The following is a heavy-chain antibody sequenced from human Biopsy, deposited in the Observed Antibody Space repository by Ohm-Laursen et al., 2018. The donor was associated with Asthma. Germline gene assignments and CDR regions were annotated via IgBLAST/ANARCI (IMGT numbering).Heavy chain of an antibody. CDR3: ARKAGSCISRTCYSLDF. Sequence: ASVKASCKSLGGTFNTYVIGWVRQAPGQGLEWMGGINSVFGSSTYPQKFQDRVTITADDSTSTVYMELSSLRSEDTAVYYCARKAGSCISRTCYSLDFWGQGTLVTVSS. J-gene: IGHJ4*02. V-gene: IGHV1-69*13. CDR2: INSVFGSS. CDR1: GGTFNTYV. D-gene: IGHD2-2*01.